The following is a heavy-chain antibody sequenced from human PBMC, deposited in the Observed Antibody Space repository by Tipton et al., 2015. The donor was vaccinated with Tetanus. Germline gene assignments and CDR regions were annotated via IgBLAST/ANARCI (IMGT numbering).Heavy chain of an antibody. V-gene: IGHV5-51*01. CDR3: ARHSGGSEIGYYDDMDV. J-gene: IGHJ6*02. Sequence: LQLVQSGAEVKKPGESLKISCKGSGYAFTRYWIGWVRQMPGKGLEWMGVIYPSDSDNRNNQPCQGKVTMSVDKSTSTDYLQWRSLKASDSAMYYCARHSGGSEIGYYDDMDVWGQGTTVTVSS. CDR2: IYPSDSDN. CDR1: GYAFTRYW. D-gene: IGHD3-10*01.